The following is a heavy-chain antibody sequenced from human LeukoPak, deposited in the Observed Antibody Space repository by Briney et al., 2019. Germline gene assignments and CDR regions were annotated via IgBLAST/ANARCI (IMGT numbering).Heavy chain of an antibody. D-gene: IGHD6-13*01. CDR1: GGSISSGGYY. J-gene: IGHJ3*02. Sequence: PSETLSLTCTVSGGSISSGGYYWSWIRQHPGKGLEWIGYIYYSGSTYYNPSLKSRVTISVDTSKNQLSLKLSSVTAADTAVHYCARDGGGTSSSWFPDAFDIWGQGTMVTVSS. CDR3: ARDGGGTSSSWFPDAFDI. V-gene: IGHV4-31*03. CDR2: IYYSGST.